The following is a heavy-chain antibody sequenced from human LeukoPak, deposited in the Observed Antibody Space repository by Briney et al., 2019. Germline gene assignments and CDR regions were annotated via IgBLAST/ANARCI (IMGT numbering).Heavy chain of an antibody. CDR1: GFTFSDTW. Sequence: GGSLRLSCAASGFTFSDTWMHWVRQAPGEGLVWVSRIRSDGSDTRYAESVKGRFTISRDNAKNTLYLQMNSLRAEDTAVYYCARGYYYDSSGSTRPYYFDYWGQGTLVTVSS. V-gene: IGHV3-74*01. CDR2: IRSDGSDT. CDR3: ARGYYYDSSGSTRPYYFDY. J-gene: IGHJ4*02. D-gene: IGHD3-22*01.